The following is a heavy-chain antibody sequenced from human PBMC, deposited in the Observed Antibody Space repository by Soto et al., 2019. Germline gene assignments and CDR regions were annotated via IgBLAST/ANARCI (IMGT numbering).Heavy chain of an antibody. CDR1: GSSLDEYA. J-gene: IGHJ4*02. V-gene: IGHV3-9*01. D-gene: IGHD2-8*01. CDR2: INWDSGDI. CDR3: AKDTAPGFYDANGHLDY. Sequence: SLRVSCGVSGSSLDEYAMHWGRQVPGKALEWVSGINWDSGDIGYADSGKGRFTISRDNAKNSLYLRRSSLKTEYTALYYCAKDTAPGFYDANGHLDYWGQGT.